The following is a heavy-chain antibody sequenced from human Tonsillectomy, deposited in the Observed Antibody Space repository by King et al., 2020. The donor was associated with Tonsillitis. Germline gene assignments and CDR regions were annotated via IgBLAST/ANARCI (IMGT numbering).Heavy chain of an antibody. J-gene: IGHJ4*02. Sequence: HVQLQQWCAGLFKPSETLSLNCTVSGASLSGYYWAWIRQPPGKGLEWIGEINHSGLTDFNPSLKSRVTLPVDKSKNHFSLKLSSVTAADTALYYCAREDRIASAGILFDYWGQGALVTVSS. D-gene: IGHD6-13*01. CDR2: INHSGLT. CDR3: AREDRIASAGILFDY. CDR1: GASLSGYY. V-gene: IGHV4-34*01.